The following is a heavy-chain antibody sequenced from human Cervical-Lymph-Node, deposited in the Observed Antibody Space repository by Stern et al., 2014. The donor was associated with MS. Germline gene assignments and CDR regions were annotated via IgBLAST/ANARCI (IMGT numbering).Heavy chain of an antibody. CDR2: ISPILGTA. J-gene: IGHJ4*02. CDR3: ARGIVATIHTF. V-gene: IGHV1-69*01. Sequence: QVQLLQPGAEVKKPGSSVKVSCKASGGTFSSYAITWVRQAPGQGLEWMGGISPILGTANYAQKFQGRVTITADESTRTAYMELSSLRSEDTAVYYCARGIVATIHTFWGQGTLVTVSS. CDR1: GGTFSSYA. D-gene: IGHD5-12*01.